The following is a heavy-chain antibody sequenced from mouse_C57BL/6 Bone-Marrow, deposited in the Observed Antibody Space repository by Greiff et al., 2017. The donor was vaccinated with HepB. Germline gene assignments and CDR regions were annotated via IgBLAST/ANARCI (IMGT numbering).Heavy chain of an antibody. CDR3: ARPYYYGSSYEDAMDY. D-gene: IGHD1-1*01. CDR1: GYAFSSSW. Sequence: QVHVKQSGPELVKPGASVKISCKASGYAFSSSWMNWVKQRPGKGLEWIGRIYPGDGDTNYNGKFKGKATLTADKSSSTAYMQLSSLTSEDSAVYFCARPYYYGSSYEDAMDYWGQGTSVTVSS. J-gene: IGHJ4*01. V-gene: IGHV1-82*01. CDR2: IYPGDGDT.